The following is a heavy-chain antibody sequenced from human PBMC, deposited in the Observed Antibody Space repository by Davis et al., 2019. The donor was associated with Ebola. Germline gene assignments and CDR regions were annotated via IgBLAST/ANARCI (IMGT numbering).Heavy chain of an antibody. V-gene: IGHV4-39*01. CDR1: GGSISSSSYY. J-gene: IGHJ4*02. CDR2: IYYSGST. D-gene: IGHD3-22*01. CDR3: ARRYADSSGYYFGY. Sequence: MPSETLSLTCTVSGGSISSSSYYWGWIRQPPGKGLEGNGIIYYSGSTYYNPSLKSRVTISVDTSKNPFSLKLSSVTAADTAVYYCARRYADSSGYYFGYWGQGTLVTVSS.